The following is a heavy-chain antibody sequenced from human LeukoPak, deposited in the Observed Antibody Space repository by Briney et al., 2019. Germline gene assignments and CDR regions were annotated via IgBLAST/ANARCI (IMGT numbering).Heavy chain of an antibody. D-gene: IGHD6-19*01. V-gene: IGHV3-73*01. J-gene: IGHJ4*02. Sequence: GGSLRLSCAASGFTFSGSAMHWVRQASGKGLEWVGRIRSKANSYATAYAASVKGRFTISREDSKNTAYLQMNSLKAEATAVYYCTTISGWYDYWGQGTLVTVSS. CDR1: GFTFSGSA. CDR3: TTISGWYDY. CDR2: IRSKANSYAT.